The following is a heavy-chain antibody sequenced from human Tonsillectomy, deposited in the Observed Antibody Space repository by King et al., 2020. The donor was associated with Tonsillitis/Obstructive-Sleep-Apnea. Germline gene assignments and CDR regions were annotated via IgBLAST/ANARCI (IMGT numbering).Heavy chain of an antibody. Sequence: VQLVESGGGLVQPGGSLRLSCAASGFTFSTYAMSWVRQAPGKGLKWVSSISGSAISTYYADSVKGRFTISRDNSKNTLYLQMNSLRAEDTAVYYCAKDRVIGDAMDVWGQGTTVTVSS. CDR2: ISGSAIST. D-gene: IGHD3-10*01. CDR1: GFTFSTYA. V-gene: IGHV3-23*04. CDR3: AKDRVIGDAMDV. J-gene: IGHJ6*02.